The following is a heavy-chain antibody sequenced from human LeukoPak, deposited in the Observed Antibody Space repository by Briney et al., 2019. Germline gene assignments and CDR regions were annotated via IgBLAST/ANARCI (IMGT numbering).Heavy chain of an antibody. D-gene: IGHD1-1*01. J-gene: IGHJ3*02. CDR3: ARDLFTTEAFDT. CDR2: MYSDGNT. Sequence: GGSLRLSCAVSEFNVNNNYMSWVRQAPGKGLEWLSVMYSDGNTFYAGSVKGRFTVSRDNSKNTLYLQLHRLRAEDTAVYYCARDLFTTEAFDTWGQGTMVTVSS. V-gene: IGHV3-66*01. CDR1: EFNVNNNY.